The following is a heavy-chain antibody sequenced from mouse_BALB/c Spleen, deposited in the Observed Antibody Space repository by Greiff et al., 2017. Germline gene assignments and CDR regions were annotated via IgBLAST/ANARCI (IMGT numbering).Heavy chain of an antibody. CDR1: GFTFSSFG. Sequence: DVMLVESGGGLVQPGGSRKLSCAASGFTFSSFGMHWVRQAPEKGLEWVAYISSGSSTIYYADTVTGRFTISRDNPKNTLFLQMTSLRSEDTAMYYCARSGYEGYYAMDYWGQGTSVTVSS. D-gene: IGHD2-14*01. J-gene: IGHJ4*01. CDR3: ARSGYEGYYAMDY. CDR2: ISSGSSTI. V-gene: IGHV5-17*02.